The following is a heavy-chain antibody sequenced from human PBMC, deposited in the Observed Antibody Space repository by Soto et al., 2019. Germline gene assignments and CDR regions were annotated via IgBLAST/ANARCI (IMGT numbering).Heavy chain of an antibody. J-gene: IGHJ4*02. CDR1: GYTFTSYA. D-gene: IGHD6-13*01. CDR3: ARGSSWSYFDY. V-gene: IGHV1-3*04. CDR2: INTAKDTT. Sequence: QVQLVQSGAEVKRPGASVKVSCKASGYTFTSYAVHWVRQAPGQRLEWMGWINTAKDTTKYSQKFQGRVTITRDTSANIVYMEVSSLTSEDTAVYYCARGSSWSYFDYCGQGTLVTVSS.